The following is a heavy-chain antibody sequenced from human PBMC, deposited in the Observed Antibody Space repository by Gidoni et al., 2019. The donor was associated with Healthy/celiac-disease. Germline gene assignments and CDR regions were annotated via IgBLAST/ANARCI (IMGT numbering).Heavy chain of an antibody. V-gene: IGHV3-9*01. J-gene: IGHJ4*02. CDR1: GFTFDDYA. CDR2: ISWNSGSI. Sequence: EVQLVESGGGLVQPGRSLRLSCAASGFTFDDYAMHWVRQAPGKGLEWVSGISWNSGSIGYADSVKGRFTISRDNAKNSLYLQMNSLRAEDTALYYCAKGGFYYDSSGYSDWGQGTLVTVSS. CDR3: AKGGFYYDSSGYSD. D-gene: IGHD3-22*01.